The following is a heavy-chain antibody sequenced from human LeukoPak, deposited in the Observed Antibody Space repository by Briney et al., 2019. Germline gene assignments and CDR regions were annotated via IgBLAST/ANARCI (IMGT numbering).Heavy chain of an antibody. Sequence: YPGGSLRLSCAASGFTFSRHWMGWVRQAPGKGLEWVANIKQDASQYYVDSVRGRLIISRDNAKNSLSLQMNSLRLEDTAVYYCARGPDFGDRLHYFDYWGQGTLVTVSS. CDR1: GFTFSRHW. V-gene: IGHV3-7*01. D-gene: IGHD4-17*01. CDR3: ARGPDFGDRLHYFDY. CDR2: IKQDASQ. J-gene: IGHJ4*02.